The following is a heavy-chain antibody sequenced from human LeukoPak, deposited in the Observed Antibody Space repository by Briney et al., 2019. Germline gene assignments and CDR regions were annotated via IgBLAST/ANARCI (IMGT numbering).Heavy chain of an antibody. V-gene: IGHV4-59*01. J-gene: IGHJ4*02. CDR2: IYYSGST. CDR3: ARLKIPPRGYDIDY. Sequence: SETLSLTCTVAGGSISSYYWSWIRQPPRKGLEWIGYIYYSGSTNYNPSLKSRVTISVDTSKSQFSLKLSSVTAADTAVYYCARLKIPPRGYDIDYWGQGTLVTVSS. CDR1: GGSISSYY. D-gene: IGHD3-9*01.